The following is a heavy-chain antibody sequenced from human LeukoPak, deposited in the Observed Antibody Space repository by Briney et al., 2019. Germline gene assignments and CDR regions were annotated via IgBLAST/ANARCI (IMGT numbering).Heavy chain of an antibody. Sequence: SVKVSCKASGFTFTSSAMQWVRQARGQRLEWIGWIVVGSGNTNYAQKFQERVTITRDMSTSTAYMELSSLRSEDTAVYYCAAGIAVAGTSLSGGLEEGWYFDLWGRGTLVTVSS. CDR2: IVVGSGNT. V-gene: IGHV1-58*02. CDR3: AAGIAVAGTSLSGGLEEGWYFDL. J-gene: IGHJ2*01. CDR1: GFTFTSSA. D-gene: IGHD6-19*01.